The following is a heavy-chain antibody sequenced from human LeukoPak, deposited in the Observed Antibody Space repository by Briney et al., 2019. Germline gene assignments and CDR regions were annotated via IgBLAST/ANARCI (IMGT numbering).Heavy chain of an antibody. CDR1: SGSISNYY. CDR2: IYYSGST. J-gene: IGHJ2*01. CDR3: ARDKWLVWYFDL. Sequence: SETLSLTCTVSSGSISNYYWSWIRQPPGKGLEWIGYIYYSGSTNYNPSLKSRVTVSVDTSKNQFSLKLSSVTAADTAVYYCARDKWLVWYFDLWGRGTLVTVSS. V-gene: IGHV4-59*01. D-gene: IGHD6-19*01.